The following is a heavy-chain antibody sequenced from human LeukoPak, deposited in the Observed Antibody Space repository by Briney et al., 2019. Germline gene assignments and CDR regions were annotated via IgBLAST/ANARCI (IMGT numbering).Heavy chain of an antibody. Sequence: GGSLRLSCAASGFTFSSYAMSWVRQAPGKGLEWVSAISGSGGSTYYADSVKGRFTISRDNSKNTLYLQMNSLRAEDTAVYYCAKGYYFSGSPTIDYWGQGTLVTVS. CDR3: AKGYYFSGSPTIDY. J-gene: IGHJ4*02. D-gene: IGHD1-26*01. CDR2: ISGSGGST. CDR1: GFTFSSYA. V-gene: IGHV3-23*01.